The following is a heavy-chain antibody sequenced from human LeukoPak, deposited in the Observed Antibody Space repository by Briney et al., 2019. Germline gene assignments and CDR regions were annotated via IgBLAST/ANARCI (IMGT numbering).Heavy chain of an antibody. Sequence: PGGSLRLSCTASGFAFRSHAMHWVRQAPGKGLEWVAFIRYDGSKKFYADSVKGRFTISRDNSKNTLYLQMGSLRAEGMAVYYCARTIGGAFDIWGQGTMVTVSS. CDR2: IRYDGSKK. J-gene: IGHJ3*02. D-gene: IGHD3-16*01. CDR3: ARTIGGAFDI. CDR1: GFAFRSHA. V-gene: IGHV3-30*02.